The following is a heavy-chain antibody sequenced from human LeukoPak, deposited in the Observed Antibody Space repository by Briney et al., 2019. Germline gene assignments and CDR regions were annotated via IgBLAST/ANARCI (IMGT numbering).Heavy chain of an antibody. D-gene: IGHD2-2*01. Sequence: GRSLRLSCAASGFTFSSYAMHWVRQAPGKGLEWVALISYDGSNKYYADSVKGRFTISRDNSKNTLYLQMNSLRAEDTAVNYCARDLSYAHDYWGQGTLVTVSS. V-gene: IGHV3-30-3*01. CDR3: ARDLSYAHDY. J-gene: IGHJ4*02. CDR1: GFTFSSYA. CDR2: ISYDGSNK.